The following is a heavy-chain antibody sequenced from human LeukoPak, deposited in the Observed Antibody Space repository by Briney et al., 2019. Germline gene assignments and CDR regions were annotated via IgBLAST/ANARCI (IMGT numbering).Heavy chain of an antibody. Sequence: GVSPRLSCAASGFTFSDHYMDWIRQVPGKGLEWVGRAKNKVDSYTIQYAASVRGRFSISRDDSKNSLYLQMNSLKTEDTAVYYCTRGHYYGSGTYFDEDTFDIWGRGTMVTVSS. D-gene: IGHD3-10*01. J-gene: IGHJ3*02. CDR2: AKNKVDSYTI. CDR3: TRGHYYGSGTYFDEDTFDI. V-gene: IGHV3-72*01. CDR1: GFTFSDHY.